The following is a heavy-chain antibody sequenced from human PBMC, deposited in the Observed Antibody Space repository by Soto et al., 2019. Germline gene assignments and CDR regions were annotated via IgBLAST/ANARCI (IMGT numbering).Heavy chain of an antibody. Sequence: GASVKVSCKASGYTFTSYAMHWVRQAPGQRLEWMGWINAGNGNTKYSQKFQGRVTITRDTSASTAYMELSSLRSEDTAVYYCAIDSVIVVVVAATRYWFDPWGQGTLVTVSS. CDR2: INAGNGNT. D-gene: IGHD2-15*01. CDR1: GYTFTSYA. CDR3: AIDSVIVVVVAATRYWFDP. V-gene: IGHV1-3*01. J-gene: IGHJ5*02.